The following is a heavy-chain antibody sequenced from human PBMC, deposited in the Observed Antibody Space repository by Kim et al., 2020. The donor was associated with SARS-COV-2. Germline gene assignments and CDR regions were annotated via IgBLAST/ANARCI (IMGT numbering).Heavy chain of an antibody. J-gene: IGHJ4*02. V-gene: IGHV3-9*01. Sequence: SVKGRFTISRDNAKNSLYLQMNSLRAEDTALYYCAKGSMVRGVIIPYFDYWGQGTLVTVSS. CDR3: AKGSMVRGVIIPYFDY. D-gene: IGHD3-10*01.